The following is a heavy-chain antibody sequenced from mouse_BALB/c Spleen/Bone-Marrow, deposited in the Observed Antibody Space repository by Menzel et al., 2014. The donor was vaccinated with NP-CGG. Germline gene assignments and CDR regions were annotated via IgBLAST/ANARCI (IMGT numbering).Heavy chain of an antibody. Sequence: EVKVEESGAELVEPGASVKLSCTASGFNIKETYMHWVKQRPEQGLEWIGRIDPANGNTKYDPRFQGRATVTADTSSSTAYLQLSSLTSEDTAVYYCARYYYRTMDYWGQGTSVTVSS. V-gene: IGHV14-3*02. J-gene: IGHJ4*01. D-gene: IGHD1-1*01. CDR1: GFNIKETY. CDR3: ARYYYRTMDY. CDR2: IDPANGNT.